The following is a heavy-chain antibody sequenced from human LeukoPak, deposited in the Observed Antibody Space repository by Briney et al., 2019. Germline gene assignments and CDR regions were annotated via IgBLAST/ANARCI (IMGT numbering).Heavy chain of an antibody. CDR2: MYYSGST. D-gene: IGHD3-22*01. Sequence: PSETLSLTCTVSGGSISSISYYWGWIRQPPGKGLEWIGSMYYSGSTYYNPSLKSRVTISVDTSKNHFSLKLGSVTAADTAVYYCAREAFGYYASSGQHDYWGQGTLVTVPS. V-gene: IGHV4-39*02. CDR3: AREAFGYYASSGQHDY. CDR1: GGSISSISYY. J-gene: IGHJ4*02.